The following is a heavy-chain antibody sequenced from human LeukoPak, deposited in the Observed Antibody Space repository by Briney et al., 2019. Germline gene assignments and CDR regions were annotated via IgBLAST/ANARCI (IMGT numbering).Heavy chain of an antibody. D-gene: IGHD2-21*01. CDR3: AKAPVTSCRGAYCYPFDS. V-gene: IGHV3-23*01. J-gene: IGHJ4*02. CDR1: EFSFSSHG. Sequence: HPGGSLRLSCAASEFSFSSHGMSWVRQAPGKGPEWVSSISSSGGLTYCADSVKGRFTVSRDNSKNTLYLQMNSLRGEDTAVYFCAKAPVTSCRGAYCYPFDSWGQGTLVTVSS. CDR2: ISSSGGLT.